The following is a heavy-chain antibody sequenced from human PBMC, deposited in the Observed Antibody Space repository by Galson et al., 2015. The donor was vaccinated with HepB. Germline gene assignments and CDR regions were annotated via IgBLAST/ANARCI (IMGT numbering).Heavy chain of an antibody. D-gene: IGHD1-14*01. Sequence: SVKVSCKASGYSFTSFDINWVRQAPGQRPEWLGWMNPNSGYTAYAQKFQGRVTMTMDTSIMTAYMELGSLTFEDMAVYYCARGNRRGNAFNIWGQGTMVTVSS. CDR1: GYSFTSFD. CDR3: ARGNRRGNAFNI. CDR2: MNPNSGYT. V-gene: IGHV1-8*01. J-gene: IGHJ3*02.